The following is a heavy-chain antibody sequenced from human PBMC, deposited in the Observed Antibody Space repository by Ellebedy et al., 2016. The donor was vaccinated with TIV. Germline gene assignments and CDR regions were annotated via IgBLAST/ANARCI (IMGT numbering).Heavy chain of an antibody. Sequence: GESLKISCAASGFTFSSHDMHWVRQGTGKGLEWVSAIGSAGDTSYSGSVKCRFTIFRENGKNSVYLQMNSLRAEDTAVYYGARASAGLDYWGQGILVTVSS. CDR3: ARASAGLDY. V-gene: IGHV3-13*01. D-gene: IGHD6-13*01. CDR1: GFTFSSHD. J-gene: IGHJ4*02. CDR2: IGSAGDT.